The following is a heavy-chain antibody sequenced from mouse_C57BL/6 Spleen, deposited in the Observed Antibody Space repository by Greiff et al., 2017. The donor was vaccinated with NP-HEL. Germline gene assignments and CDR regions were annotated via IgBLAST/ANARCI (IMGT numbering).Heavy chain of an antibody. CDR3: ARPGNYDHYYAMDY. V-gene: IGHV1-80*01. Sequence: QVQLQQSGAELVKPGASVKISCKASGYAFSSYWMNWVKQRPGKGLEWIGQIYPGDGDTNYNGKFKGKATLTADKSSSTAYMQLSSLTSEDSAVYFCARPGNYDHYYAMDYWGQGTSVTVSS. D-gene: IGHD2-4*01. CDR2: IYPGDGDT. CDR1: GYAFSSYW. J-gene: IGHJ4*01.